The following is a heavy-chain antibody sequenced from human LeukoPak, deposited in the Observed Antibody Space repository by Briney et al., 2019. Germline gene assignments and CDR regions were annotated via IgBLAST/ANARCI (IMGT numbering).Heavy chain of an antibody. CDR2: INPNSGGT. Sequence: ASVKVSCKASGYTFTGYYMHWVRQAPGQGLEWMGWINPNSGGTNYAQKFQGRVTMTRDTSISTAYMELSRLRSDDTAVYYCARDQGYAISQYGMDVWGQGPRSPSP. CDR1: GYTFTGYY. CDR3: ARDQGYAISQYGMDV. V-gene: IGHV1-2*02. D-gene: IGHD5-18*01. J-gene: IGHJ6*02.